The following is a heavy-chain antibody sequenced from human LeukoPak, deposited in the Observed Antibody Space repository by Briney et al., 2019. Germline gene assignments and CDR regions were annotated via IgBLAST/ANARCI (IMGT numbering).Heavy chain of an antibody. CDR2: IYWDDDK. Sequence: ESGPTLVKPTQTLTLTCTFSGFSLSTSGVGVGWIRQPPGKALEWLALIYWDDDKRYSPSLKSRLTITKDTSKNQVVLTMTNMEPVDTATYYCAHTDYGDSRYGWFDPWGQGTLVTVSS. J-gene: IGHJ5*02. V-gene: IGHV2-5*02. CDR1: GFSLSTSGVG. CDR3: AHTDYGDSRYGWFDP. D-gene: IGHD4-17*01.